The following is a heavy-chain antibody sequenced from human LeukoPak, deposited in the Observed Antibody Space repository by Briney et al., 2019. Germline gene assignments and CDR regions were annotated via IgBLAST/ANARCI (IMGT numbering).Heavy chain of an antibody. CDR2: IIPIFGTA. J-gene: IGHJ4*02. V-gene: IGHV1-69*05. CDR3: ATLGSIAAAN. Sequence: ASVKVSCKASGGTFSSYAISWVRQAPGQGLEWMGGIIPIFGTANYAQKLQGRVTMTTDTSTSTAYMELRSLRSDDTAVYYCATLGSIAAANWGQGTLVTVSS. CDR1: GGTFSSYA. D-gene: IGHD6-13*01.